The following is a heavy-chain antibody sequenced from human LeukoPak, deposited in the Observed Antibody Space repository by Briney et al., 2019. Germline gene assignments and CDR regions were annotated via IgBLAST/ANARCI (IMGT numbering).Heavy chain of an antibody. CDR3: ARAGWDIGVVVAAPDWFDP. D-gene: IGHD2-15*01. Sequence: ASVKVSCKASGYTFTGYYMHWVRQAPGQGLEWMGWINPNSGGTNYAQKFQGRVTMTRDTSISTAYMELSRLRSDDTAVYYCARAGWDIGVVVAAPDWFDPWGQGTLVTVSS. CDR2: INPNSGGT. V-gene: IGHV1-2*02. CDR1: GYTFTGYY. J-gene: IGHJ5*02.